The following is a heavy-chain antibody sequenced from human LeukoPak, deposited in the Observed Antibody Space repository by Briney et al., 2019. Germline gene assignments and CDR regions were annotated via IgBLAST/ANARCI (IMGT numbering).Heavy chain of an antibody. J-gene: IGHJ4*02. CDR2: IKQDASEK. Sequence: GGSLRLSCAASGFTFSSYWMSWVRQAPGKGLEWVANIKQDASEKYYVDSVKGRFTISRDNAKNSLYLQMNSLRAEDTAVYYCARSPPRSLASTIFGVVTHLFDYWGQGTLVTVSS. D-gene: IGHD3-3*01. CDR3: ARSPPRSLASTIFGVVTHLFDY. V-gene: IGHV3-7*01. CDR1: GFTFSSYW.